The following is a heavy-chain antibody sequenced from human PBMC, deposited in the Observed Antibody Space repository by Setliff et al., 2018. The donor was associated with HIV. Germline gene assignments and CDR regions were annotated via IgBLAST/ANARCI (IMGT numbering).Heavy chain of an antibody. J-gene: IGHJ5*02. CDR1: GYTFSTYD. Sequence: ASVKVSCKASGYTFSTYDFNWVRQAAGQGLEWMGWMSPKNNGSGFARKFQARLTMTWNTSTNTAYMELRSLTSDDTAVYYCARERQQLGTIIDLPQNWFDPWGQGTLVTVSS. CDR3: ARERQQLGTIIDLPQNWFDP. V-gene: IGHV1-8*01. CDR2: MSPKNNGS. D-gene: IGHD5-12*01.